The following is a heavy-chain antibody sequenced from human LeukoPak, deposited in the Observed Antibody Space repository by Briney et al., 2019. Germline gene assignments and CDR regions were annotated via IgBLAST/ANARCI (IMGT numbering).Heavy chain of an antibody. CDR1: GFTFRSYG. D-gene: IGHD6-13*01. CDR2: ISSSGSAI. V-gene: IGHV3-48*03. CDR3: ARLGSSWNNFDY. J-gene: IGHJ4*02. Sequence: GGSLRLSCGASGFTFRSYGMNWVRQAPGKGLEWVSYISSSGSAIDYADSVKGRFTISRDNAKNSLYLQMNSLKAEDTGVYYCARLGSSWNNFDYWGQGTLVTVSS.